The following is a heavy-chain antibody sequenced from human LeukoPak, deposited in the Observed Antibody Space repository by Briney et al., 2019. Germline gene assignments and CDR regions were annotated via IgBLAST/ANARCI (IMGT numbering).Heavy chain of an antibody. CDR2: IYYSGST. V-gene: IGHV4-61*01. D-gene: IGHD2-2*01. CDR3: AREVVVPAAQYYYYGMDV. CDR1: GVSVSSGSYY. Sequence: SETLSLTCTVSGVSVSSGSYYWSWIRQPPGKGLEWIGYIYYSGSTNYNPSLKSRVTISVDTSKNQFSLKLSSVTAADTAVYYCAREVVVPAAQYYYYGMDVWGKGTTVTVSS. J-gene: IGHJ6*04.